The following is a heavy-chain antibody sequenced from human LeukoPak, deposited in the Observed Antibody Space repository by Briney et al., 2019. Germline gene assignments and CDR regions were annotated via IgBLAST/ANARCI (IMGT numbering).Heavy chain of an antibody. Sequence: TGGSLRLSCAASGFTFSSYAMHWVRQAAGKGLGWVAVISYDGSNKYYADSVKGRFTISRDNSKNTLYLQMNSLRAEDTAVYYCARDLSVLIPLGYFDYWGQGTLVTVSS. D-gene: IGHD3-3*01. J-gene: IGHJ4*02. V-gene: IGHV3-30-3*01. CDR1: GFTFSSYA. CDR3: ARDLSVLIPLGYFDY. CDR2: ISYDGSNK.